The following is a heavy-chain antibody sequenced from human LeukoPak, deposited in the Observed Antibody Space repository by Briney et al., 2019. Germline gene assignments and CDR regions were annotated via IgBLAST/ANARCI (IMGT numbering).Heavy chain of an antibody. V-gene: IGHV3-30*18. Sequence: GRSLRLSCAASGFTFSTYGMHWVRQAPGKGLEWVAVISYDGGNKYYVDSVKGRFTISRDNSNNTLDLQMNSLRAEDTAVYYCAKALKYYGTGSYDYWGQGTLVTVSP. D-gene: IGHD3-10*01. J-gene: IGHJ4*02. CDR2: ISYDGGNK. CDR3: AKALKYYGTGSYDY. CDR1: GFTFSTYG.